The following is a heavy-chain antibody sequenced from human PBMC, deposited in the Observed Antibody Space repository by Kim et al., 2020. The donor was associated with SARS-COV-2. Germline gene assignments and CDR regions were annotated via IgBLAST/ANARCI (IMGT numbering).Heavy chain of an antibody. CDR3: ARSSTYSSSWYLGTTRDYYFDY. D-gene: IGHD6-13*01. Sequence: GGSLRLSCAASGFTFSSYSMNWVRQAPGKGLEWVSSISSSSSYIYYADSVKGRFTISRDNAKNSLYLQMNSLRAEDTAVYYCARSSTYSSSWYLGTTRDYYFDYWGQGTLVTVSS. CDR2: ISSSSSYI. J-gene: IGHJ4*02. CDR1: GFTFSSYS. V-gene: IGHV3-21*01.